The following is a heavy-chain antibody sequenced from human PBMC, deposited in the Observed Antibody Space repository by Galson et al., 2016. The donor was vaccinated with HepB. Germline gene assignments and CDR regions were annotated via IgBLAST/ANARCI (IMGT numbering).Heavy chain of an antibody. V-gene: IGHV4-4*02. J-gene: IGHJ3*02. Sequence: SLRLSCAASRFTFSGYWMHWVRQAPEKGLEWIGEIHHGGRTIYNSSLKSRVTMSLDKSKNQFSLILRSVTAADMAIYYCATSKRLPGTDAFDIWGQGTMVTVSS. CDR2: IHHGGRT. CDR3: ATSKRLPGTDAFDI. D-gene: IGHD6-13*01. CDR1: RFTFSGYW.